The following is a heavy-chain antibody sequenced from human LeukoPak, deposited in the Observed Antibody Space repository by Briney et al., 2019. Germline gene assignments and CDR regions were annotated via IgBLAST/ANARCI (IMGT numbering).Heavy chain of an antibody. CDR2: IYYSGST. Sequence: SETLSLTCTVSGGSISSSSYYWGWIRQPPGKGLEWIGSIYYSGSTYYNPSLKSRVTISVDTSKNQFSLKLSSVTAADTAVYYRARAENFWSGYMDVWGKGTTVTVSS. D-gene: IGHD3-3*01. J-gene: IGHJ6*03. CDR3: ARAENFWSGYMDV. V-gene: IGHV4-39*07. CDR1: GGSISSSSYY.